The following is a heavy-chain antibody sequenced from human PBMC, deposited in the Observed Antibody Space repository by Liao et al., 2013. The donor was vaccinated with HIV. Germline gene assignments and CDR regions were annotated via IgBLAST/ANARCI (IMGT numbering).Heavy chain of an antibody. J-gene: IGHJ4*02. D-gene: IGHD3-9*01. CDR3: ARGDILTGYRN. CDR1: GGSISSYY. V-gene: IGHV4-59*12. CDR2: IYYSGNT. Sequence: QVQLQESGSGLVKPSETLSLTCTVSGGSISSYYWSWIRQSPGKGLEWIGYIYYSGNTNYNPSLKSRVTISVDTSKNQFSLKVSSVTAWRRRVYYCARGDILTGYRNWGQGTLVTVSS.